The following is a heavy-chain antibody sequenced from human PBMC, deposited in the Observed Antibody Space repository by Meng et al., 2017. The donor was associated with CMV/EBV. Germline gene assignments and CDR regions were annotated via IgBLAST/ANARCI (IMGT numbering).Heavy chain of an antibody. J-gene: IGHJ2*01. D-gene: IGHD4-17*01. Sequence: QVQLVESGAEVNKPGSSVKVSCKACGGTFSSYAISWVRMAPGQGLEWMGGIIPIFGTANYAQKFQGRVTITADESTSTAYMELSSLRSEDTAVYYCAREVDDYGDGWYFDLWGRGTLVTVSS. CDR1: GGTFSSYA. V-gene: IGHV1-69*12. CDR3: AREVDDYGDGWYFDL. CDR2: IIPIFGTA.